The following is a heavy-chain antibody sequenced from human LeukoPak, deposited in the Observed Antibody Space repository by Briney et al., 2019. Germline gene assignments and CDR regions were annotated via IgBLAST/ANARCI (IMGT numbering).Heavy chain of an antibody. V-gene: IGHV3-23*01. CDR2: ISGSGGST. CDR3: ARLDSGYNAYAPFDH. J-gene: IGHJ4*02. Sequence: GGSLRLSCAASGFNYSAYNMNWVRQAPGKGLEWVSAISGSGGSTYYADSVKGRFTISRDNSKNTLYLQMDSLRVDDTAVYYCARLDSGYNAYAPFDHWGQGTLVTVSS. D-gene: IGHD5-12*01. CDR1: GFNYSAYN.